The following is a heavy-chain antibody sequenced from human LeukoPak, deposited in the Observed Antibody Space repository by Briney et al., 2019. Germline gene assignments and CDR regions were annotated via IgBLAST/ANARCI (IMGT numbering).Heavy chain of an antibody. CDR2: ISGSGGST. CDR3: AKKQWPEGSDYCAMDV. Sequence: SGGSLRLSCAASGFTFSSYAMTWVRQAPGKGLEWVSGISGSGGSTYYADSVKGRFTISRDNSKNTLYLQMNSLRAEDTAVYYCAKKQWPEGSDYCAMDVWGQGTTVTVSS. D-gene: IGHD1/OR15-1a*01. V-gene: IGHV3-23*01. CDR1: GFTFSSYA. J-gene: IGHJ6*02.